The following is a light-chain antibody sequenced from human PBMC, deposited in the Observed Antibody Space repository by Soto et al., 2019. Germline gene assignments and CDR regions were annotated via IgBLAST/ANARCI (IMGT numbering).Light chain of an antibody. Sequence: DIQMTQSPSSLSASVGDRVTITCRASQSITNYLNWYQHKPGKAPKLLVYAASSLQSVVPSRFSGSGSGTEFTLTISSLQPEDFATYFCQQSHNMPFTFGPGTKVDIK. J-gene: IGKJ3*01. CDR3: QQSHNMPFT. CDR1: QSITNY. CDR2: AAS. V-gene: IGKV1-39*01.